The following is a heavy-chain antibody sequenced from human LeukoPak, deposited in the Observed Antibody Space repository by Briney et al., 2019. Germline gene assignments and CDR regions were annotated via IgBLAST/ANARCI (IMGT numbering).Heavy chain of an antibody. J-gene: IGHJ4*02. CDR1: GGTFSSYA. V-gene: IGHV1-69*04. CDR2: IIPILGIA. D-gene: IGHD2-2*01. Sequence: SVSVSCKASGGTFSSYAISWVRQAPGQGLEWMGRIIPILGIANYAQKFQGRVTITADKSTSTAYMELSSLRSEDTAVYYCARDLLAGQLLLRVDYWGQGTLVTVSS. CDR3: ARDLLAGQLLLRVDY.